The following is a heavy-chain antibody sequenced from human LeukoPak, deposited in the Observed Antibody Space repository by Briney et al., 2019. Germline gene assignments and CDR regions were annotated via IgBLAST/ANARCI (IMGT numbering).Heavy chain of an antibody. CDR3: AKGVYANFFDY. J-gene: IGHJ4*02. D-gene: IGHD2-2*01. CDR1: GFTFSSYA. V-gene: IGHV3-23*01. Sequence: GGSLRLSCAASGFTFSSYAMSWVRQAPGKGLEWASTISGSGDATYYADSVKGRFTISRDNSKNTLYLQMNSLRAEDTAVYYCAKGVYANFFDYWGQGTLVTVSS. CDR2: ISGSGDAT.